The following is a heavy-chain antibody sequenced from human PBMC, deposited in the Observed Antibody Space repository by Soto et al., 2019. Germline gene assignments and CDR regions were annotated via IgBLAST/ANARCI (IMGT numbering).Heavy chain of an antibody. D-gene: IGHD6-6*01. V-gene: IGHV3-15*01. CDR1: GFTFSNAW. J-gene: IGHJ4*02. Sequence: GGSLRLSCAASGFTFSNAWMSWVRQAPGKGLEWVGRIKSKTDGGTTDYAAPVKGRFTISRDDSKNTLYLQMNSLKTEDNAVYYCTQFEYSSSSYFDYWGQGTLVTVSS. CDR3: TQFEYSSSSYFDY. CDR2: IKSKTDGGTT.